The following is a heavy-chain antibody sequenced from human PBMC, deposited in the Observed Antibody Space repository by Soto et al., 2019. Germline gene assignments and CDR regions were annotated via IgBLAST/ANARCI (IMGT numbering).Heavy chain of an antibody. CDR2: ISGSGGST. D-gene: IGHD3-10*01. CDR1: GFTFSSYA. CDR3: AKDLADYYGSGSYYTVDY. J-gene: IGHJ4*02. Sequence: GGSLRLSCAASGFTFSSYAMSWVRQAPGKGLEWVSAISGSGGSTYYADSVKGRFTISRDNSKNTLYLQMNSLRAEDTAVYYCAKDLADYYGSGSYYTVDYWGQGTLVTVSS. V-gene: IGHV3-23*01.